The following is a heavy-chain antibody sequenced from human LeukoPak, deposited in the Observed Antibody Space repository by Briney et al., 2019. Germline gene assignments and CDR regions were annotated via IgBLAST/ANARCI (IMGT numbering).Heavy chain of an antibody. CDR2: INPNSGGT. V-gene: IGHV1-2*02. D-gene: IGHD2-2*01. Sequence: GASVEVSCKASGYTFTGYYMHWVRQAPGQGLEWMGWINPNSGGTNYAQKFQGRVTMTRDTSISTAYMELSRLRSDDTAVYYCARDWGQLFFNWFDPWGQGTLVTVSS. J-gene: IGHJ5*02. CDR3: ARDWGQLFFNWFDP. CDR1: GYTFTGYY.